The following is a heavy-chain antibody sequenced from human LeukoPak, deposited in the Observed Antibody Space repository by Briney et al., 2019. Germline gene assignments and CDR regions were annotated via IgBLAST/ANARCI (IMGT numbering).Heavy chain of an antibody. CDR2: IYYSGST. CDR3: ARDYCSSTSCLFDY. CDR1: GGSISSYY. J-gene: IGHJ4*02. Sequence: SETLSLTCTVSGGSISSYYWSWIRQPPGKGLEWIGYIYYSGSTNYNPSLKSRVTISVDTSKNQFSLKLSSVTAADTAVYYCARDYCSSTSCLFDYWGQGTLVTVSS. V-gene: IGHV4-59*01. D-gene: IGHD2-2*01.